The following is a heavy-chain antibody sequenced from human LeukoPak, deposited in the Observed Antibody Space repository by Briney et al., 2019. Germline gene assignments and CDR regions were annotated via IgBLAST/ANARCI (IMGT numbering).Heavy chain of an antibody. CDR3: ASSRYSSSWYEY. CDR2: INHSGST. CDR1: GGSFSGYY. D-gene: IGHD6-13*01. V-gene: IGHV4-34*01. Sequence: PSETLSLTCAVYGGSFSGYYWSWIRQPPGKGLEWIGEINHSGSTNYNPSLKSRVTISVDTSKNQFSLKLSSVTAADTAVYYCASSRYSSSWYEYWGQGTLVTVPS. J-gene: IGHJ4*02.